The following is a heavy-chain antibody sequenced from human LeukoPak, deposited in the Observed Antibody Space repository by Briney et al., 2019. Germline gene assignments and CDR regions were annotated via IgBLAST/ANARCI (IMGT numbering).Heavy chain of an antibody. CDR3: AAAGRGSLDY. D-gene: IGHD3-16*01. J-gene: IGHJ4*02. V-gene: IGHV3-74*01. Sequence: GGSLRLSCAVSGFTFSHYSMNWVRQAPGKGPEWVSRISSDGSSTNYADSVKGRFAISRDAAKNTLFLQINSLRAEDTAVYFCAAAGRGSLDYWGQGTLVTVSS. CDR1: GFTFSHYS. CDR2: ISSDGSST.